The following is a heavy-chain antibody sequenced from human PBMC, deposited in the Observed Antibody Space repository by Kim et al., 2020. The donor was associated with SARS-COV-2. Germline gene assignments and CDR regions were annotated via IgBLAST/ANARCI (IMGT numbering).Heavy chain of an antibody. J-gene: IGHJ6*03. Sequence: AASGGGRFTVSRDNSKNTLYVQMNSLRVEDTAVYYCAQDVISMIRGRLDVWGKGTTVTVSS. D-gene: IGHD3-10*01. CDR3: AQDVISMIRGRLDV. V-gene: IGHV3-23*01.